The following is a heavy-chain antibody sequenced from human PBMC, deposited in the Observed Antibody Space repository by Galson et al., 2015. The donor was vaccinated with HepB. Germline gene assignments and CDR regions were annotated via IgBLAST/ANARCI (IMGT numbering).Heavy chain of an antibody. D-gene: IGHD3-3*01. CDR3: ARYTAGDYDFWSGTNRAFDI. J-gene: IGHJ3*02. CDR2: ISAYNGNT. Sequence: SVKVSCKASGYTFTSYGISWVRQAPGQGLEWMGWISAYNGNTNYAQKLQGRVTMTTDTSTSTAYMELRSLRSDDTAVYYCARYTAGDYDFWSGTNRAFDIWGQGTMVTVSS. V-gene: IGHV1-18*04. CDR1: GYTFTSYG.